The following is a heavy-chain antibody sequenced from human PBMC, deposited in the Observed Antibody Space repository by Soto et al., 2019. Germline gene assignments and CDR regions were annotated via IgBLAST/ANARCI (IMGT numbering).Heavy chain of an antibody. CDR2: IYYSGST. D-gene: IGHD5-12*01. J-gene: IGHJ6*02. CDR1: GGSISSYY. CDR3: ARTDGYNPDMGPSYYYGMDV. Sequence: QVQLQESGPGLVKPSETLSLTCTVSGGSISSYYWSWIRQPPGKGLEWIGYIYYSGSTNYNPFLKSRVTFSVDTCQNPFSLKLSSATAADTALYYCARTDGYNPDMGPSYYYGMDVWGQGTTVTVSS. V-gene: IGHV4-59*01.